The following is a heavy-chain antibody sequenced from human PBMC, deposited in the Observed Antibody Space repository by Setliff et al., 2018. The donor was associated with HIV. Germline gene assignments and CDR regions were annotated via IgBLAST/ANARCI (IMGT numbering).Heavy chain of an antibody. J-gene: IGHJ1*01. Sequence: QSGGSLRLSCAASGFTFSSYWMHWVRQAPGKGLVWVSRIKSDGSSTSYADSVKGRFTISRDNAKNTLYLQMNSLRAEDTAVYYCAKDDYFQHWGQGTQVTVPS. V-gene: IGHV3-74*01. CDR3: AKDDYFQH. CDR2: IKSDGSST. CDR1: GFTFSSYW.